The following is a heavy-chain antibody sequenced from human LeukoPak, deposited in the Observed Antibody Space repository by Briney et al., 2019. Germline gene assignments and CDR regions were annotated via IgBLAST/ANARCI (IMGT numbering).Heavy chain of an antibody. CDR2: INHSGST. V-gene: IGHV4-34*01. CDR1: GGSFSGYY. CDR3: ARVSGGGSYTPYYYGMDV. D-gene: IGHD1-26*01. J-gene: IGHJ6*02. Sequence: SETLSLTCAVYGGSFSGYYWSWIRQPPGKGLEWIGEINHSGSTNYNPSLKSRVTISVDTSKNQFSLKLSSVTAADTAVYYCARVSGGGSYTPYYYGMDVWGQGTTVTVSS.